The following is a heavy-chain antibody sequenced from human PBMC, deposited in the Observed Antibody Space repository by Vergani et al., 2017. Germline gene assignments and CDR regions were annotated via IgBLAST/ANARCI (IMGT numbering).Heavy chain of an antibody. CDR3: ASDTHSGQRADH. V-gene: IGHV4-59*11. Sequence: QVQLQESGPGLVKSSETLSLTCSVSFDSIRNLYCNWFRQPPGKGLEWIGSIHYSENTNYNPCLKTRVTISVDTSKNQFSLTLTSVTAADTAVYYCASDTHSGQRADHWGQGILVTVTS. CDR2: IHYSENT. CDR1: FDSIRNLY. J-gene: IGHJ4*02. D-gene: IGHD6-19*01.